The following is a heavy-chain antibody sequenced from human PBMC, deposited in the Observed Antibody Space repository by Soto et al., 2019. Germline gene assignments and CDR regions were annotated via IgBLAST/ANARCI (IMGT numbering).Heavy chain of an antibody. J-gene: IGHJ6*02. CDR2: ISFSGSTT. D-gene: IGHD3-10*01. CDR1: GFSFSDYE. Sequence: GGSLRLSCAASGFSFSDYELNWVRQAPGKGLEWIAHISFSGSTTYYADSVKGRFSITRDNSKNFLYLQMSGLRADDSAVYYCTRGAGFFYGVDVWGLGTTVTVS. V-gene: IGHV3-48*03. CDR3: TRGAGFFYGVDV.